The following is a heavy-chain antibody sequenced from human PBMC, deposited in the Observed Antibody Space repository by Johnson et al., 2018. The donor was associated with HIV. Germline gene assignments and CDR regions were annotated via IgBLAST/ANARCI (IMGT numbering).Heavy chain of an antibody. V-gene: IGHV3-66*02. CDR2: IYSGGST. CDR1: GFTVSSNY. CDR3: ARDSPTGAAAGTGVAFDM. D-gene: IGHD6-13*01. Sequence: EVQLVESGGGLVQPGGSLRLSCAASGFTVSSNYMSWVRQAPGMGLEWVSIIYSGGSTYYADSVKGRFTISRDNSMNTLYLQMNSLRAEDTAVYYCARDSPTGAAAGTGVAFDMWGQGTMGTVS. J-gene: IGHJ3*02.